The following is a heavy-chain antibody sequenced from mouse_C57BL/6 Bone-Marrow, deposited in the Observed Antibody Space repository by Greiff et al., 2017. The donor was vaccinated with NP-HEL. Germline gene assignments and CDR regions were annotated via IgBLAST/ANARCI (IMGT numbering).Heavy chain of an antibody. V-gene: IGHV1-69*01. CDR1: GYTFTSYW. D-gene: IGHD2-4*01. CDR2: IDPADSYT. Sequence: QVQLQQPGAELVMPGASVKLSCKASGYTFTSYWMHWVKQRPGQGLEWIGEIDPADSYTNYNQKFKGKSTLTVDKSSSTAYMQLSSLTSEDSAVYYCAREGYYDYARFAYGGQGTLVTVSA. J-gene: IGHJ3*01. CDR3: AREGYYDYARFAY.